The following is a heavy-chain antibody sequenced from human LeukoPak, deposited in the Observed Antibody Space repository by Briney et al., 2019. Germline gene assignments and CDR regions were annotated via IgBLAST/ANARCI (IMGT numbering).Heavy chain of an antibody. CDR3: ARLSSSWPNQFDY. D-gene: IGHD2-2*01. V-gene: IGHV4-39*01. CDR2: IYYSGST. Sequence: SETLSLTCTVSGGSISSSNYYWVWIRHPPGKGLEWLGNIYYSGSTYYNPSLKSPVTISVDMSKNQFSLKLSSVTAADTAVYYCARLSSSWPNQFDYWGQGTRVTVSS. J-gene: IGHJ4*02. CDR1: GGSISSSNYY.